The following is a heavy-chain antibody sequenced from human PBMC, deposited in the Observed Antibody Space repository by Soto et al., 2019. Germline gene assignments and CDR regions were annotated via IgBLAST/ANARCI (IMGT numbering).Heavy chain of an antibody. CDR1: GYTFTSYD. CDR3: AREMRWLQFPWFDP. V-gene: IGHV1-8*01. CDR2: MNPNSGNT. D-gene: IGHD5-12*01. Sequence: QVQLVQSGAEVKKPGASVKVSCKASGYTFTSYDINWVRQATGQGLEWMGWMNPNSGNTGYAQKFQGRVTMTRNTSISTADMGLSSLRSEDTAVYYCAREMRWLQFPWFDPWGQGTLVTVSS. J-gene: IGHJ5*02.